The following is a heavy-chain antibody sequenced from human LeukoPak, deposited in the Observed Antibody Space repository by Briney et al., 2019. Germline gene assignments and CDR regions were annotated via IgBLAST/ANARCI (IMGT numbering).Heavy chain of an antibody. Sequence: SETLSLTCTVSGGSISGYYWSWIRQPPGKGLEWIGYIYYSGSTYYNPSLKSRVTISVDTSKNQFSLKLSSVTAADTAVYYCARHFRRGGIVDAFDIWGQGTMVTVSS. CDR3: ARHFRRGGIVDAFDI. J-gene: IGHJ3*02. CDR1: GGSISGYY. D-gene: IGHD1-26*01. CDR2: IYYSGST. V-gene: IGHV4-59*08.